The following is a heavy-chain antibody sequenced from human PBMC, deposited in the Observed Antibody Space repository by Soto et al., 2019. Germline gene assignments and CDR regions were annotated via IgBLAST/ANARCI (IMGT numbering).Heavy chain of an antibody. CDR3: AKDLHQALYYYDSSGSQFDP. Sequence: PGGSLRLSCAASGFTFSSYGMHWVRQAPGKGLEWVAVISYDGSNKYYADSVKGRFTISRDNSKNTLYLQMNSLRAEDTAVYYCAKDLHQALYYYDSSGSQFDPWGQGTLVTVSS. CDR1: GFTFSSYG. CDR2: ISYDGSNK. J-gene: IGHJ5*02. V-gene: IGHV3-30*18. D-gene: IGHD3-22*01.